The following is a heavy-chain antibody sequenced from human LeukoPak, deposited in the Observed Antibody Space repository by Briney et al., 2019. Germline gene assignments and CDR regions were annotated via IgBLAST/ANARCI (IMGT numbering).Heavy chain of an antibody. CDR1: GGSFSGYY. D-gene: IGHD3-22*01. CDR2: INHSGST. V-gene: IGHV4-34*01. Sequence: SETLSLTCAVYGGSFSGYYWSWIRQPPGKGLEWIGEINHSGSTNYNPSLKSRVTISVGTSKNQFSLKLSSVTAADTAVYYCARGLGVNYYDSSGSDYWGQGTLVTVSS. J-gene: IGHJ4*02. CDR3: ARGLGVNYYDSSGSDY.